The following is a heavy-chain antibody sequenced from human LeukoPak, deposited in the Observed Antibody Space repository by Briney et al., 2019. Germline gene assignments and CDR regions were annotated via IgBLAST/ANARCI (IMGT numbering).Heavy chain of an antibody. V-gene: IGHV1-2*06. Sequence: ASVKVSCKASGYTFTGYYMHWVRQAPGQGLEWMGRINPNSGGTNYAQKFQGRVTMTRDTSISTAYMELSRLRSDDTAVYYCARGRSWRSGSYGVDAAFDIWGQGTMVTVSS. CDR2: INPNSGGT. CDR1: GYTFTGYY. CDR3: ARGRSWRSGSYGVDAAFDI. D-gene: IGHD1-26*01. J-gene: IGHJ3*02.